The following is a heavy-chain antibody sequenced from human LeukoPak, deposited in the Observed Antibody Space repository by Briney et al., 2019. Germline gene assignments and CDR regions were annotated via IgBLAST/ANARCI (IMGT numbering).Heavy chain of an antibody. CDR1: GYTFTSYY. CDR2: INPSGGST. J-gene: IGHJ4*02. V-gene: IGHV1-46*01. Sequence: ASVKVSCKASGYTFTSYYMHWVRQAPGQGLEWMGIINPSGGSTSYAQKFQGRVTMTTDTSTSTAYMELRSLRSDDTAVYYCARDLGYCSGGSCAPFDYWGQGTLVTVSS. D-gene: IGHD2-15*01. CDR3: ARDLGYCSGGSCAPFDY.